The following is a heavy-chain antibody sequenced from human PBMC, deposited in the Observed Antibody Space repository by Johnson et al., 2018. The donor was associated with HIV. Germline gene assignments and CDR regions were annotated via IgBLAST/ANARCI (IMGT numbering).Heavy chain of an antibody. Sequence: VQLVESGGGLVQPGGSLRLSCAASGFTVSRNYMSWVRQAPGKGLEWVSVIYSGGTTYYADSVKGRFTISRDTSENTVHLQMNDLRAEDTAVYYCARALTTDAFDIWGQGTMVTVSS. V-gene: IGHV3-66*01. CDR2: IYSGGTT. CDR3: ARALTTDAFDI. D-gene: IGHD4-17*01. CDR1: GFTVSRNY. J-gene: IGHJ3*02.